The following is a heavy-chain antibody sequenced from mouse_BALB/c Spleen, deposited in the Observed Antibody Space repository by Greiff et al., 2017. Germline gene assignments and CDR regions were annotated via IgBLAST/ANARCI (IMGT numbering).Heavy chain of an antibody. CDR1: GYTFTSYW. Sequence: VKLQQPGAELVRPGASVKLSCKASGYTFTSYWINWVKQRPGQGLEWIGNIYPSDSYTNYNQKFKDKATLTVDKSSSTAYMQLSSPTSEDSAVYYCTRCVTTVVAPYAMDYWGQGTSVTVSS. CDR3: TRCVTTVVAPYAMDY. J-gene: IGHJ4*01. V-gene: IGHV1-69*02. D-gene: IGHD1-1*01. CDR2: IYPSDSYT.